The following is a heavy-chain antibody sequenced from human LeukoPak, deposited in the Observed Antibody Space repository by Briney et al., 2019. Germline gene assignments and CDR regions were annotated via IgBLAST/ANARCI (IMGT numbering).Heavy chain of an antibody. CDR1: GFTVSSTY. Sequence: GGSLRLSCATSGFTVSSTYMSWVRQAPGKGLEWVSVIYSGGSTYYADSVKGRFTISRDNSKNTLYLQMNSLRAEDTAVYYCARDRLYSSSSEDYWGQGTLVTVSS. CDR3: ARDRLYSSSSEDY. V-gene: IGHV3-53*01. CDR2: IYSGGST. D-gene: IGHD6-6*01. J-gene: IGHJ4*02.